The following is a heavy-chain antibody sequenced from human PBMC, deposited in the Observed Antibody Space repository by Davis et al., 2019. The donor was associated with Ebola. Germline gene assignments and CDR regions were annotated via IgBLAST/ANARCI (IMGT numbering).Heavy chain of an antibody. CDR1: GGTFSSYA. D-gene: IGHD3-10*01. V-gene: IGHV1-69*13. CDR2: IIPIFGTA. Sequence: SVKVSCKASGGTFSSYAISWVRQAPGQGLEWMGGIIPIFGTANYAQKFQGRVTITADESTSTAYMELSSLRSEDTAVYYCALRMVRGVIIISDYYYHGMDVWGQGTTVTVSS. CDR3: ALRMVRGVIIISDYYYHGMDV. J-gene: IGHJ6*02.